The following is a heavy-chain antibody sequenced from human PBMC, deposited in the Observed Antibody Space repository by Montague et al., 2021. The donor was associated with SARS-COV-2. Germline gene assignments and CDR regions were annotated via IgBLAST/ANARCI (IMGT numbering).Heavy chain of an antibody. J-gene: IGHJ6*02. D-gene: IGHD2-21*02. CDR2: IYTSGST. Sequence: TLSLTCTVSGGSISSGSYYWSWIRQPAGKGLEWIGRIYTSGSTNYNPSLKSRVTISVDTSKNQFSLSLSSMTAADTAVYFCARDLLPPRTAIKTNFFGLDVWGQGTTVIVSS. CDR3: ARDLLPPRTAIKTNFFGLDV. CDR1: GGSISSGSYY. V-gene: IGHV4-61*02.